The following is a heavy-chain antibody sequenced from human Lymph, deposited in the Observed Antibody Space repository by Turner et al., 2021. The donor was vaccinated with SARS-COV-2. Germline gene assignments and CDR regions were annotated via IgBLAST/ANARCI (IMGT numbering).Heavy chain of an antibody. Sequence: EVQLVESGGGLVKPGGSLRLSCAASGFTFSSYSMNWVRQAPGKGLEWVSSITFTSSYIYYADSVKSRFTISRDNAKNSLYLQMNSLRAEDTAVYYCARGPPDFPYYFDYWGQGTLVTVSS. CDR3: ARGPPDFPYYFDY. D-gene: IGHD2-21*02. CDR1: GFTFSSYS. J-gene: IGHJ4*02. V-gene: IGHV3-21*01. CDR2: ITFTSSYI.